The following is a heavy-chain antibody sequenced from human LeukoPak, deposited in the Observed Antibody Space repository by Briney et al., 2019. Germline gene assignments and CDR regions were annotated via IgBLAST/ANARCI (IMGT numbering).Heavy chain of an antibody. CDR2: ISTSGST. CDR3: ARAVAAAGTDYFDY. Sequence: PSETLSLTCTVSGGSTSSYYWSWIRQPAGKGLEWIGRISTSGSTNYNPSLKSRVTMSVDTSKNQVSLKLSSVTAADTAVYYCARAVAAAGTDYFDYWGQGTLVTVSS. D-gene: IGHD6-13*01. J-gene: IGHJ4*02. V-gene: IGHV4-4*07. CDR1: GGSTSSYY.